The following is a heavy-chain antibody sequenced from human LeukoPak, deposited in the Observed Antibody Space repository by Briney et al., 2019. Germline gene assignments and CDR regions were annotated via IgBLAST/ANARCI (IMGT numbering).Heavy chain of an antibody. Sequence: PSETLSLTCTVSGGSISSYYWSWIRQPPGKGLEWIGYIYYSGSTNYNPSLKSRVTISVDTSKNQFSLKLSSVTATDTAVYYCAREGYGDKRGAFDIWGQGTMVTVSS. V-gene: IGHV4-59*01. CDR2: IYYSGST. D-gene: IGHD4-17*01. CDR3: AREGYGDKRGAFDI. J-gene: IGHJ3*02. CDR1: GGSISSYY.